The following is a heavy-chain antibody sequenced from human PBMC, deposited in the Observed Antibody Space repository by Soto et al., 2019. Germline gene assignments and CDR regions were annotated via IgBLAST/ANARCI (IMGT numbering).Heavy chain of an antibody. CDR3: AISYDILTGYLPTLPGDAFDF. Sequence: ASVKASCKASGYTFTSYYMHWVRQAPGQGLEWMGIINPSGGSTSYAQKFQGRVTMTRDTSTSTVYMELSSLRSEDTAVYYCAISYDILTGYLPTLPGDAFDFWGQGTMVTVSS. D-gene: IGHD3-9*01. V-gene: IGHV1-46*03. CDR2: INPSGGST. J-gene: IGHJ3*01. CDR1: GYTFTSYY.